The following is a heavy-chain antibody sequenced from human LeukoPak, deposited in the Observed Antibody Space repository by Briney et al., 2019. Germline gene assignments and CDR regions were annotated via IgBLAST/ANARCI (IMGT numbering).Heavy chain of an antibody. CDR3: ARGRYSRDYVWGSYRFVY. D-gene: IGHD3-16*02. V-gene: IGHV4-34*01. J-gene: IGHJ4*02. CDR1: GGSFNGYY. CDR2: INHSGST. Sequence: SETLSLTCAVHGGSFNGYYWNWIRQPPGKGLDWIGEINHSGSTNYNPYLKSRVTISVDTSKNQFSLMLSSVTAADTAVYYCARGRYSRDYVWGSYRFVYWGQGTLVTVSS.